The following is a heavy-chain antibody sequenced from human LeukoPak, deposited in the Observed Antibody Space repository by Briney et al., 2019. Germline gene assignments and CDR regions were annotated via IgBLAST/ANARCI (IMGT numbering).Heavy chain of an antibody. CDR3: AKLQSRGDVNFDY. V-gene: IGHV3-30*18. Sequence: GRSLRLSCAASGFTFSSYGMHWVRQAPGKGLEWVAVISYDGSNKYYADSVKGRFTITSDNSKNTLYLQMNSLRAEDTAVYYRAKLQSRGDVNFDYWGQRTLVTVSS. J-gene: IGHJ4*02. D-gene: IGHD3-16*01. CDR2: ISYDGSNK. CDR1: GFTFSSYG.